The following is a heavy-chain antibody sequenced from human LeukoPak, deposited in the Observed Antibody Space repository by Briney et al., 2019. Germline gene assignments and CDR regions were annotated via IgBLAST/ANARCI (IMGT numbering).Heavy chain of an antibody. CDR3: ARRVRDGYQHDAFDI. V-gene: IGHV4-59*08. CDR1: GGSISSYY. J-gene: IGHJ3*02. CDR2: IYYSGST. Sequence: SETLSLTCTVSGGSISSYYWSWIRQPPGKGLEWIGYIYYSGSTNYNPSLKSRVTISVDTSKNQFSLKLSSVTAADTAVYYCARRVRDGYQHDAFDIWGQGTMVTVSS. D-gene: IGHD5-24*01.